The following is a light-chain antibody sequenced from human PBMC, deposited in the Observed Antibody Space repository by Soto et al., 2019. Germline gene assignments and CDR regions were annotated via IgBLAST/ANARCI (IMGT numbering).Light chain of an antibody. J-gene: IGKJ1*01. V-gene: IGKV3-20*01. Sequence: EIVLTQSPGTLSLSPGERATLSCRASQSVSSTYLAWYQQKPGQAPRLLIYGASRRATGIPDRFSGSGAGTDFPLTISRLAHEDFAVYYCQQYGSSPTFGQGTKVEIK. CDR1: QSVSSTY. CDR2: GAS. CDR3: QQYGSSPT.